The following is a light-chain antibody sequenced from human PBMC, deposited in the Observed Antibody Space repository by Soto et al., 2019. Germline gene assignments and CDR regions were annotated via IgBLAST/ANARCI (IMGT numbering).Light chain of an antibody. Sequence: QSALTQPPSVSAAPGQKVTISCSGSSSDVGDNYVSWYQHLPGTAPKLLIYETNKRPSGIPDRFSGSKSGTSATLGITGLQTGDEADYYCGTWDSSLSADVFGTGTRSPS. CDR1: SSDVGDNY. V-gene: IGLV1-51*02. CDR3: GTWDSSLSADV. J-gene: IGLJ1*01. CDR2: ETN.